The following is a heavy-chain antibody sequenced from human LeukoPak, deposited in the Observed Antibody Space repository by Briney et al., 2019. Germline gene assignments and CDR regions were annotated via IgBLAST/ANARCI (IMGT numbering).Heavy chain of an antibody. CDR3: ASPGGVTVARPGY. CDR2: IYPGDSDT. J-gene: IGHJ4*02. Sequence: GESPKISCKGSGYSFNRYWIAWVRQMPGKGLEWMGIIYPGDSDTRYSPSFQGQVTISADKSISTPYLQWSGLKASDTAMYYCASPGGVTVARPGYWGQGTLVTVSS. D-gene: IGHD5-12*01. V-gene: IGHV5-51*01. CDR1: GYSFNRYW.